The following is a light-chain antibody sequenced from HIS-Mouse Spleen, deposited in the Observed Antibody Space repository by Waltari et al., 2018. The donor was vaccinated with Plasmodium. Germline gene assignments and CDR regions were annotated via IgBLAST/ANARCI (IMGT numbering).Light chain of an antibody. CDR1: VLAKKY. CDR3: YSAADNNRV. Sequence: SYELTQPSSVSVSPGQTARITCSGDVLAKKYARWFQQKPGQAPVLGNNKDSERPSGIHERFSGSSSGTTVTLTIGGAQVEDEADYYCYSAADNNRVFGGGTKLTVL. V-gene: IGLV3-27*01. CDR2: KDS. J-gene: IGLJ3*02.